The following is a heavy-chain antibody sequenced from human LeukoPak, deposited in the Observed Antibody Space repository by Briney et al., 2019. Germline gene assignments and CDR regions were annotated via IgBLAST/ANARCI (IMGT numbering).Heavy chain of an antibody. V-gene: IGHV3-33*01. CDR2: IWYDGSNE. CDR1: GFTLSSYG. Sequence: GGSLRLSCAASGFTLSSYGMHWVRPAPGKGREWVSIIWYDGSNEYYADSVKGRFTITRDNSKNTLYLQMNSLRAEDTAVYFCARVISGTGRLDHWGQGTLVTVSS. J-gene: IGHJ4*02. D-gene: IGHD1-14*01. CDR3: ARVISGTGRLDH.